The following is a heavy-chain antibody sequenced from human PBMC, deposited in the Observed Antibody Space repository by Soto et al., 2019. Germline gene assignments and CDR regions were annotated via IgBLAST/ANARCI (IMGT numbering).Heavy chain of an antibody. J-gene: IGHJ4*02. D-gene: IGHD5-18*01. Sequence: TSETLSLTCAVYGGSFSGYYWSWIRQPPGKGLEWIGEINHSGSTNYNPSLKSRVTISVDTSKNQFSLKLSSVTAADTAVYYCARGGRYSYGPFAYWGQGTLVTVSS. V-gene: IGHV4-34*01. CDR3: ARGGRYSYGPFAY. CDR2: INHSGST. CDR1: GGSFSGYY.